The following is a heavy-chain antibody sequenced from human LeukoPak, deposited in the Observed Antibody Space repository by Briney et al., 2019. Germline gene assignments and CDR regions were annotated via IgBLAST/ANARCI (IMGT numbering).Heavy chain of an antibody. J-gene: IGHJ4*02. CDR2: IYYSGST. CDR3: AIGWYYFDY. V-gene: IGHV4-59*01. Sequence: SETLSLTCTVSGDSIRTYYWSWIRQPPGKGLEWIGYIYYSGSTNYNPSLQSRATISIDTSKNQLSLRLSSVTAADTAVYYCAIGWYYFDYWGQGALVTVSS. D-gene: IGHD6-19*01. CDR1: GDSIRTYY.